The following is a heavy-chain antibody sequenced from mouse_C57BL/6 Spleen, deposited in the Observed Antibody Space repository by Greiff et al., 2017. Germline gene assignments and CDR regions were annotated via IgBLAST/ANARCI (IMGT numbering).Heavy chain of an antibody. CDR3: ARRSSYYSNYLYYAMDY. CDR2: IYPGSGST. D-gene: IGHD2-5*01. J-gene: IGHJ4*01. CDR1: GYTFTSYW. Sequence: QVQLQQPGAELVKPGASVKMSCKASGYTFTSYWITWVKPRPGQGLEWIGDIYPGSGSTNYNEKFKSKATLTVDTSSSTAYMQLSSLTSEDSAVYYCARRSSYYSNYLYYAMDYWGQGTSVTVSS. V-gene: IGHV1-55*01.